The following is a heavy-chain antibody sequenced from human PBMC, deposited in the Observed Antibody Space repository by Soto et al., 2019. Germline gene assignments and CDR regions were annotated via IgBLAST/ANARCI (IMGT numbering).Heavy chain of an antibody. J-gene: IGHJ6*02. V-gene: IGHV3-30*18. CDR1: EFTFSTYG. CDR2: TTYDGSDK. CDR3: AKDLRMIGYCGMDG. Sequence: QLQLVESGGGVVPPGRSLRLTCVASEFTFSTYGMHWVRQAPGKGLEWVAATTYDGSDKYHADSVKGRFTISRDNSKNTLYLQMKSLRDEDTAVYYCAKDLRMIGYCGMDGWGQGTTVIVS. D-gene: IGHD3-9*01.